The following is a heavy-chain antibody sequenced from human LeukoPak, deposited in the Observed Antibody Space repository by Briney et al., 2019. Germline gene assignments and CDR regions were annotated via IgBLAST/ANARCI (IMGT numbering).Heavy chain of an antibody. CDR2: INPNSGGT. J-gene: IGHJ4*02. V-gene: IGHV1-2*02. Sequence: EASVKVSCKASGYTFTGYYMHWVRQAPGQGLEWMGWINPNSGGTNYAQKFQGRVTMTRDTSISTAYMELSRLRSDDTAVYYCARLGYCSGGSCYWSDYWGQGTLVTVSS. CDR1: GYTFTGYY. CDR3: ARLGYCSGGSCYWSDY. D-gene: IGHD2-15*01.